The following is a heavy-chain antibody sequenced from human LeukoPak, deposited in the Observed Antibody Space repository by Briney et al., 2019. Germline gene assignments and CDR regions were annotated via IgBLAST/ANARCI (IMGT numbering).Heavy chain of an antibody. Sequence: GSSVKVSCKASGGTFSSYAISWVRQAPGQGLEWMGGIIPIFGTANYAQKFQGRVTITTDESTSTAYMELSSLRSEDTAVYYCARDSGDDGYYNSVGDYWGQGTLVTVSS. CDR2: IIPIFGTA. CDR3: ARDSGDDGYYNSVGDY. CDR1: GGTFSSYA. J-gene: IGHJ4*02. D-gene: IGHD5-24*01. V-gene: IGHV1-69*05.